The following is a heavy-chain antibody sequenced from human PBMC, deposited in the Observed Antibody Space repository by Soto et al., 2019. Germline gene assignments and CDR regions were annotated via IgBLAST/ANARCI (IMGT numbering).Heavy chain of an antibody. CDR3: ARGPTHYCSSTSCYALGLFDY. CDR1: GYTFTSYA. Sequence: ASVKVSCKASGYTFTSYAIHWVRQAPGQRLEWMGRIIPILGIANYAQKFQGRVTITADKSTSTAYMELSSLRSEDTAVYYCARGPTHYCSSTSCYALGLFDYWGQGTLVTVSS. V-gene: IGHV1-69*04. J-gene: IGHJ4*02. CDR2: IIPILGIA. D-gene: IGHD2-2*01.